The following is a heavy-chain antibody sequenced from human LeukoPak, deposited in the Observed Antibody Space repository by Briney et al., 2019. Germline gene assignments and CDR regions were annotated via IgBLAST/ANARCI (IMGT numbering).Heavy chain of an antibody. Sequence: SQTLSLTCAVSGGSISSGGYSWSWIRQPPGKGLEWIGYIYHSGSTYYNPSLKSRVTISVDRSKNQFSLKLSSVTAADTAVYYCARLERGYSGYDSGWFDPWGQGTLVTVSS. CDR2: IYHSGST. D-gene: IGHD5-12*01. V-gene: IGHV4-30-2*01. CDR3: ARLERGYSGYDSGWFDP. J-gene: IGHJ5*02. CDR1: GGSISSGGYS.